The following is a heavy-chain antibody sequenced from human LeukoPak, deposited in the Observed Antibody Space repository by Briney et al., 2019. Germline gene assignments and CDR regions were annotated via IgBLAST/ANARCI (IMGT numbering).Heavy chain of an antibody. D-gene: IGHD6-19*01. CDR1: GFTFSSYA. CDR2: IYTGGTT. CDR3: VGYSSGWYAFDY. J-gene: IGHJ4*02. Sequence: GGSLRLSCAASGFTFSSYAMSWVRQAPGKGLEWVSVIYTGGTTYYADSVKDRFTISRDNAKNSLYLQMNSLRAEDTAVYYCVGYSSGWYAFDYWGQGTLVTVSS. V-gene: IGHV3-23*03.